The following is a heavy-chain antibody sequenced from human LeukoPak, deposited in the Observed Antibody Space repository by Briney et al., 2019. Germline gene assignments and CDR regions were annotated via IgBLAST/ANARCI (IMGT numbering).Heavy chain of an antibody. V-gene: IGHV4-39*01. D-gene: IGHD5-12*01. J-gene: IGHJ3*02. CDR3: ARHSRSGYSDYESAFDI. CDR1: GGSISSSSFY. Sequence: SETLSLTCTVSGGSISSSSFYWDWIRQPPGKGLEWIGTIFYSGSTYYNPSLKSRITISVDTSKNQFSLKLSSVTAADTAVYYCARHSRSGYSDYESAFDIWGQGAMVIVSS. CDR2: IFYSGST.